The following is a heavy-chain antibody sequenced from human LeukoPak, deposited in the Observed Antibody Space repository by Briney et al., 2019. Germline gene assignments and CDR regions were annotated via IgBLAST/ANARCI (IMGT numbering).Heavy chain of an antibody. V-gene: IGHV3-23*01. CDR3: ARGGIVATIARYYFDY. CDR1: GFTFSSYA. J-gene: IGHJ4*02. CDR2: ISGSGGST. D-gene: IGHD5-12*01. Sequence: PGGSLRLSCAASGFTFSSYAMSWVRQAPGKGLEWVSAISGSGGSTYYADSVKGRFTISRDNSKNSLYLQMNSLRAEDTAVYYCARGGIVATIARYYFDYWGQGTLVTVSS.